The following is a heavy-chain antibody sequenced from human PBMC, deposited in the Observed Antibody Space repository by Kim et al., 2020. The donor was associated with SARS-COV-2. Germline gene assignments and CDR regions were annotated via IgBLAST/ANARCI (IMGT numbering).Heavy chain of an antibody. CDR2: FDPDDGET. V-gene: IGHV1-24*01. J-gene: IGHJ4*02. D-gene: IGHD3-22*01. CDR3: ATLDSSGYYKEYDFDY. Sequence: ASVKVSCKVSGYTLTELSMHWVRQAPGKGLEWMGGFDPDDGETIYAQKFQGRVTMTEDTSTDTAYMDLSSLRSEDTAVYYCATLDSSGYYKEYDFDYWGERPLDSVSS. CDR1: GYTLTELS.